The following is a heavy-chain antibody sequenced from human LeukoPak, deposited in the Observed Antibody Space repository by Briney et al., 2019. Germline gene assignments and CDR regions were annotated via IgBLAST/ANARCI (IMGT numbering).Heavy chain of an antibody. Sequence: GASVKVSCKASGYTFTSYAMHWVRQAPGQRLEWMGWVNAGNGNTKYSLEFQGRVTSTRDTSASTAYMELSSLRSEDIALYYCARTYYYVRSGIYDAFDIWGQGTMVTVSS. CDR3: ARTYYYVRSGIYDAFDI. J-gene: IGHJ3*02. D-gene: IGHD3-22*01. CDR2: VNAGNGNT. V-gene: IGHV1-3*03. CDR1: GYTFTSYA.